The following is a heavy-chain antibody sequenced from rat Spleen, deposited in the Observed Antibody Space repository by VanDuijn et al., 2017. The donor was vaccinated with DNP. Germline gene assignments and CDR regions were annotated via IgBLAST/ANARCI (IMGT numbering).Heavy chain of an antibody. Sequence: EVQLVESGGGLVQPGNSLKLSCAASGFTFSDYAMAWVRQSPKKGLEWVATIIYDGSSTYYRDSVRGRFTISRDYARSTLYLQMDSLRSEDTATYYCATRGDGYDNWFAYWGQGTLVTVSS. CDR1: GFTFSDYA. V-gene: IGHV5S10*01. D-gene: IGHD1-11*01. CDR2: IIYDGSST. CDR3: ATRGDGYDNWFAY. J-gene: IGHJ3*01.